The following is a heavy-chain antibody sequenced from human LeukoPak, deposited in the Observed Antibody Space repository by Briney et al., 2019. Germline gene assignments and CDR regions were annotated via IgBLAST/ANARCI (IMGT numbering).Heavy chain of an antibody. V-gene: IGHV4-34*01. CDR1: GESFSGYY. Sequence: SETLSLTCAVYGESFSGYYWSWIRQPPAKGLELIGEINHSGSTNYNPSTNRRVSISVEPCKNQSSLKLDFVTAADKAVYYCARPGPSRASYARHLDSWGPGTLVTVS. CDR3: ARPGPSRASYARHLDS. J-gene: IGHJ4*02. CDR2: INHSGST. D-gene: IGHD1-26*01.